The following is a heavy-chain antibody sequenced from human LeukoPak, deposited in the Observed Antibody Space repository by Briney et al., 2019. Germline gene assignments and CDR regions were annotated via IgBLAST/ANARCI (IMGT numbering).Heavy chain of an antibody. CDR1: GYTFTSYG. D-gene: IGHD1-7*01. V-gene: IGHV1-18*01. J-gene: IGHJ4*02. CDR3: AREAPYNWNSPSLDY. CDR2: ISAYNGNT. Sequence: VASVKVSCKASGYTFTSYGISWVRQAPGQGLEWMGWISAYNGNTNYAQKLQGRVTMTTGTSTSTAYMELRSLRSDDTAVYYCAREAPYNWNSPSLDYWGQGTLVTVSS.